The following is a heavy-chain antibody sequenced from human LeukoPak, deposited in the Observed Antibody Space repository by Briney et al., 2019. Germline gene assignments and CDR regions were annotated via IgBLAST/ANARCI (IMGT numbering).Heavy chain of an antibody. D-gene: IGHD6-6*01. Sequence: SGGSLRLSCAASGFTFSSYWMSWVRQAPGKGLEWVANIKQDGSEEVYVDSVKGRFTIPRDNAKNSLFLQMNTLRAEDTAVYYCARDPYSSTWSYGMDVWGQGTTVTVSS. CDR3: ARDPYSSTWSYGMDV. J-gene: IGHJ6*02. CDR1: GFTFSSYW. CDR2: IKQDGSEE. V-gene: IGHV3-7*05.